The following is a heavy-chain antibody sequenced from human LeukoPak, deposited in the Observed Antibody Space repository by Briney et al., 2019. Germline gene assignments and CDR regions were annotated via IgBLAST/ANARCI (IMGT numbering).Heavy chain of an antibody. CDR2: ISVDGNNK. CDR3: AKAAYCTSTSCHFSGYAQRPLDS. D-gene: IGHD2-2*01. Sequence: PGGSLRLSCVAPGFTFNTYGIHWVRQAPGKGLEWVAGISVDGNNKDYSDSVKGRFTISRDNSKNTLYLQMNSLRAEDTAVYYCAKAAYCTSTSCHFSGYAQRPLDSWGQGTLVTVSS. J-gene: IGHJ4*02. CDR1: GFTFNTYG. V-gene: IGHV3-30*18.